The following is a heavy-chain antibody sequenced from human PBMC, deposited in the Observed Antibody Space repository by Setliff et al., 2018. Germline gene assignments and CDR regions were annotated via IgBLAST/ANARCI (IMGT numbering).Heavy chain of an antibody. CDR3: ARPYGTGKPYSSGWPDYFDY. V-gene: IGHV1-18*01. Sequence: ASVKVSCKASGYTFTSYGISWVRQAPGQGLEWMGWISAYNGNTNYAQKLQGRVTRTTDTSTSTAYMELRSLRSEDTAVYYCARPYGTGKPYSSGWPDYFDYWGQGTLVTVSS. CDR2: ISAYNGNT. J-gene: IGHJ4*02. CDR1: GYTFTSYG. D-gene: IGHD6-19*01.